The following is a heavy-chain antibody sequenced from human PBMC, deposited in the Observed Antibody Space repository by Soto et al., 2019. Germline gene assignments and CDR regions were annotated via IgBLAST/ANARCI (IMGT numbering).Heavy chain of an antibody. CDR3: ASSGVHLSPNHDPFDI. J-gene: IGHJ3*02. V-gene: IGHV4-59*01. CDR1: GVSISTYY. D-gene: IGHD3-10*01. CDR2: ISHSGST. Sequence: SVTRSPTCMVPGVSISTYYSSCIREPPEKGPERIGYISHSGSTHYHPSLKSRVTISVDTSKNHLSLKLRSVPAADTAVYYCASSGVHLSPNHDPFDIWGQGNMVTVSS.